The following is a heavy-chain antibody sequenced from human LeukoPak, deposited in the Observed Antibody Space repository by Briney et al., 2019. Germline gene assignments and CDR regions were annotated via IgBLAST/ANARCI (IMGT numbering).Heavy chain of an antibody. CDR2: ISGSGGST. J-gene: IGHJ4*02. CDR1: GFTFSSYA. Sequence: PGGSLRLSCAASGFTFSSYAMSWVRQAPGKGLEWLSAISGSGGSTYYADSVKGRFTISRDNSKNTLYLQMNSLRAEDTAVYYCAKDPLVRGVSYFDYWGQGTLVTVSS. D-gene: IGHD3-10*01. V-gene: IGHV3-23*01. CDR3: AKDPLVRGVSYFDY.